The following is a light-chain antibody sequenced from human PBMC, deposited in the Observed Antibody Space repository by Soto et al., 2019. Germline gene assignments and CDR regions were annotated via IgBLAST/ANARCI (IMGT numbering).Light chain of an antibody. Sequence: EIVLTQSPGTLSLSPGERATLFCRASQSISSSYLAWYQQQPGQAPRLLIYGASSRATGIPYRFSGSGSGTDFTLTISRLEPEDFAMYYCQQYGSSPLTFGGGTKVEIK. CDR3: QQYGSSPLT. CDR2: GAS. J-gene: IGKJ4*01. CDR1: QSISSSY. V-gene: IGKV3-20*01.